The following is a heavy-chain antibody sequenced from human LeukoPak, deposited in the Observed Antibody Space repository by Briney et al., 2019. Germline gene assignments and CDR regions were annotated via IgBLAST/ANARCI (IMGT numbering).Heavy chain of an antibody. D-gene: IGHD6-13*01. CDR1: GGSLSNYY. J-gene: IGHJ5*02. CDR2: IYYSGST. V-gene: IGHV4-59*01. Sequence: PSETLSLTCTVSGGSLSNYYWSWIRQPPGKGLEWIGYIYYSGSTNYNPSLKSRVSISVDTSNNQFSLKLRSVTAADTAVYYCARGMAAAGNNWFDPWGRGTLVTVSS. CDR3: ARGMAAAGNNWFDP.